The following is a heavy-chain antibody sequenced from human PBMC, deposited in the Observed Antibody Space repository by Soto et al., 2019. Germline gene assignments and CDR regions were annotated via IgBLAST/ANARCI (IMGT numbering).Heavy chain of an antibody. D-gene: IGHD6-13*01. J-gene: IGHJ4*02. CDR1: GFTFNSYS. CDR2: INSGSTSV. Sequence: EVQLVESGGGLVQPGGSLRLSCVASGFTFNSYSMNWVRQAPGKGLEWISYINSGSTSVFYADSVKGRFTIPRDNAKNSLYLQMNSLRAEDTAVYYCASSASPAAYWGQGTLVTVSS. V-gene: IGHV3-48*01. CDR3: ASSASPAAY.